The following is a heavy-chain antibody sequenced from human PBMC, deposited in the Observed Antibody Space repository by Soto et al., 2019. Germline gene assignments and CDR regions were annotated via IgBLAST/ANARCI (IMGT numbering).Heavy chain of an antibody. V-gene: IGHV4-59*01. CDR3: ATSNTTCPGCYS. CDR1: GGSISSGC. J-gene: IGHJ5*02. D-gene: IGHD2-2*01. Sequence: TSETLCLTCIVSGGSISSGCGTWIRQSPGKGLEWIGYISHSGLRHYRASLQSRLTMSVETSKNQFSLNLTSVTAADTAIYYCATSNTTCPGCYSWGQGTLVTVSS. CDR2: ISHSGLR.